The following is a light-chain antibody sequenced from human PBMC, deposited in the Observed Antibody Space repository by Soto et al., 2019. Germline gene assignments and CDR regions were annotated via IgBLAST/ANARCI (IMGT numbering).Light chain of an antibody. CDR2: DVS. V-gene: IGLV2-14*01. CDR3: SSYTSSSTRVV. J-gene: IGLJ2*01. CDR1: SSDVGGYNY. Sequence: QSALTQPASVSGSPGQSITISCTGTSSDVGGYNYVCWYQQHPGKAPKLMIYDVSNRPSGVSNRFSGSKSGNTASLTISGLQAEDEADYYCSSYTSSSTRVVFGGGTKLTVL.